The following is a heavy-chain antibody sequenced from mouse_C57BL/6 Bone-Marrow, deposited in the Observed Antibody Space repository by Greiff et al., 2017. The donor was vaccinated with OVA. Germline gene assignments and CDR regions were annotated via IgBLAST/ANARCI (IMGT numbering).Heavy chain of an antibody. Sequence: EVQLVESGAGLVKPGGSLKLSCAASGFTFSSYAMSWVRQTPEKRLEWVAYISSGGDYIYYADTVKGRFTISRDNARNTLYLQMSSLKSEDTAMYYCTRERGIYDGYYVPFDYWGQGTTLTVSS. D-gene: IGHD2-3*01. CDR3: TRERGIYDGYYVPFDY. CDR1: GFTFSSYA. V-gene: IGHV5-9-1*02. CDR2: ISSGGDYI. J-gene: IGHJ2*01.